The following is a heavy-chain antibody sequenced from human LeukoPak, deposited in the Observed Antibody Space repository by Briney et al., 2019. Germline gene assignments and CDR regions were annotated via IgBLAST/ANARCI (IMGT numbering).Heavy chain of an antibody. CDR1: GDSISSSSYY. Sequence: PSETLSLTCTVSGDSISSSSYYWGWIRQPPGEGLEWIGSIYYSGNTYYNPSLKSRVTILVDTSKNQLSLKLSSVTAADTAVYYCARGRGDYGDYYFDYWGQGTLVTVSS. V-gene: IGHV4-39*07. J-gene: IGHJ4*02. CDR3: ARGRGDYGDYYFDY. D-gene: IGHD4-17*01. CDR2: IYYSGNT.